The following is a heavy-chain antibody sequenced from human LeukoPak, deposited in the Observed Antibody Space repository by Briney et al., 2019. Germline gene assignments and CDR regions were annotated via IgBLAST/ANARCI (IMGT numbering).Heavy chain of an antibody. CDR2: IANGRT. Sequence: SETLSLTCTVSGDAISTYYWNWIRQTPGKGLEWIGHIANGRTDYNPSLKSRVFISVDTSKNQISLKLTSVTAADTAVYFCARDKAHTYGYYFDPWGQGIQVLVSS. V-gene: IGHV4-4*08. CDR3: ARDKAHTYGYYFDP. D-gene: IGHD3-10*01. J-gene: IGHJ4*02. CDR1: GDAISTYY.